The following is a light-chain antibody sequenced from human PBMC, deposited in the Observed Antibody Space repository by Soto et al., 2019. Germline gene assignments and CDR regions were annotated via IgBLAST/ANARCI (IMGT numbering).Light chain of an antibody. CDR3: QQYNSYSGT. CDR1: QSLSSW. J-gene: IGKJ1*01. Sequence: DLQMTQYPYTLSASVGDRVTITCRASQSLSSWLAWYQQKPGKAPKLLIYDASRLESGVPSRFSGSGSGTEFTLTISSLQPDDFATYYCQQYNSYSGTFGQGTKVEIK. V-gene: IGKV1-5*01. CDR2: DAS.